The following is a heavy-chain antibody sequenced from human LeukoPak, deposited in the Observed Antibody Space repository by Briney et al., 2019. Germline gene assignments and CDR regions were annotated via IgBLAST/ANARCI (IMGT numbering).Heavy chain of an antibody. J-gene: IGHJ4*02. CDR3: ARDSYSYGSRSLDY. V-gene: IGHV4-4*02. Sequence: SGTLSLTCAVSGGSISSSNWWSWVRQPPGKGPEWIGEIYHSGSTNYNPSLKSRVTISVDKSKNQFSLKLSSVTAADTAVYYCARDSYSYGSRSLDYWGQGTLVTVSS. CDR2: IYHSGST. CDR1: GGSISSSNW. D-gene: IGHD5-18*01.